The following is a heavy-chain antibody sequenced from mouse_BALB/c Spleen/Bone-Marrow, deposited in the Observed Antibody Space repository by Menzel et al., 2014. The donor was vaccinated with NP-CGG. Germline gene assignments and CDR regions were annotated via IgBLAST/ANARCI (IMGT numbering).Heavy chain of an antibody. J-gene: IGHJ3*01. CDR3: ARDRGWLLRFAY. CDR1: GFTFSSYG. CDR2: INSNGGSI. V-gene: IGHV5-6-3*01. Sequence: DVMLVESGGGLVQPGGSLKLSCAASGFTFSSYGMSWVRQTPDKRLELVATINSNGGSIYYPDSVKGRFTISRDNAKNTLYLQMSSLKSEDTAMYYCARDRGWLLRFAYWGQGTLVTISA. D-gene: IGHD2-3*01.